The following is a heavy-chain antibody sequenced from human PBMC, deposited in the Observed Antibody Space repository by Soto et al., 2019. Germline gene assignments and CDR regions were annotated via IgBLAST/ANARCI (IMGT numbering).Heavy chain of an antibody. CDR1: GFTFSSAW. J-gene: IGHJ4*02. V-gene: IGHV3-15*01. D-gene: IGHD2-2*01. CDR3: TTDILGYCSSTSCPVDY. CDR2: IKSKTDGGTT. Sequence: GGSLRLSCAASGFTFSSAWMSWVRQAPGKGLEWVGRIKSKTDGGTTDYAAPVKGRFTISRDDSKNTLYLQMNSLKTEDTAVYYCTTDILGYCSSTSCPVDYWGQGTLVTVSS.